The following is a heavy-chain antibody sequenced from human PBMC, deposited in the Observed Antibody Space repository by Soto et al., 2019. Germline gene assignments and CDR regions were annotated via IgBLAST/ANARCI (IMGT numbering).Heavy chain of an antibody. Sequence: GASVKVSCKASGGTFSSYAISWVRQAPGQGLEWMGGIIPIFGTANYAQKFQGRVTITADKSTSTAYMELSSLRSEDTAVYYCARGVASYYYYGMDVWGQGTTVTVSS. J-gene: IGHJ6*02. CDR1: GGTFSSYA. CDR3: ARGVASYYYYGMDV. D-gene: IGHD2-15*01. CDR2: IIPIFGTA. V-gene: IGHV1-69*06.